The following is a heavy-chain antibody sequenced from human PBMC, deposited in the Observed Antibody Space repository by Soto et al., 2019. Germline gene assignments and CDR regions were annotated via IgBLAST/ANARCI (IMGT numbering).Heavy chain of an antibody. J-gene: IGHJ5*02. CDR2: ISAYNGNT. D-gene: IGHD3-22*01. CDR1: GGTFISYA. CDR3: ARGPPPGYYDSRGYYRGNTWFAP. V-gene: IGHV1-18*01. Sequence: AAVKVSCKASGGTFISYAISWVRQAPGQGLEWMGWISAYNGNTNYAQKLQGRVTMTTDTSTSTAYMELRSLRSDDTAVYYCARGPPPGYYDSRGYYRGNTWFAPWGQGTLVTVSS.